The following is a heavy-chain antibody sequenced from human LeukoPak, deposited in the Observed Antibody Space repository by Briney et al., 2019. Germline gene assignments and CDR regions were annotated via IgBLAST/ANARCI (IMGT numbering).Heavy chain of an antibody. CDR3: ARVNTLAPLYYYYYMDV. D-gene: IGHD2/OR15-2a*01. Sequence: ASETLSLTCTVSGGSISSGDYYWSWIRQPPGKGLEWIGYLYYSGSTYYNPSLKSRVTISVDTSKNQFSLKLSSVTAADTAVYYCARVNTLAPLYYYYYMDVWGKGTTVTVSS. CDR1: GGSISSGDYY. CDR2: LYYSGST. J-gene: IGHJ6*03. V-gene: IGHV4-30-4*08.